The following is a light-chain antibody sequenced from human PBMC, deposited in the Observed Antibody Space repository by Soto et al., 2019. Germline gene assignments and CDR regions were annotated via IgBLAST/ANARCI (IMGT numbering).Light chain of an antibody. CDR3: KQRSNWPGT. CDR2: DAS. CDR1: QSVSSY. J-gene: IGKJ1*01. Sequence: VLTPSPAPLSSSPGCRAPLQCRPSQSVSSYLAWYQRNPGQAPRLLIFDASHRATGTPARFSGSGSGTDCTRTISSLEPEDFAFYSCKQRSNWPGTFGKGTNVDIK. V-gene: IGKV3-11*01.